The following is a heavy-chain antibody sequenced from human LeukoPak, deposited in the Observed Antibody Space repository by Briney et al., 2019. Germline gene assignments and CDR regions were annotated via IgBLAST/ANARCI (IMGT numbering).Heavy chain of an antibody. D-gene: IGHD5-12*01. CDR1: GYTFSRYG. CDR3: ATGIVATGFDY. CDR2: ISGYNGHT. J-gene: IGHJ4*02. V-gene: IGHV1-18*01. Sequence: GASVKVSCKASGYTFSRYGISWVRQAPGQGLEWMGWISGYNGHTNYAQKLQGRVTMTTDTSTSTAYMELRSLRSDDTAVYYCATGIVATGFDYWGQGTLVTVSS.